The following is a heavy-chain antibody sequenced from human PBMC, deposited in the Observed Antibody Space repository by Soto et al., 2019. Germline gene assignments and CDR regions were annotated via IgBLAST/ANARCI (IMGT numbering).Heavy chain of an antibody. CDR1: GFTFSSFG. J-gene: IGHJ4*02. CDR2: MSYDGSSR. CDR3: AKDQGHIDDYIWGSYRHSSFDY. Sequence: QVQLVESGGGVVQPGRSLRLSCAASGFTFSSFGMHWVRQAPGKGLEWVAVMSYDGSSRYYADSVKGRFTISRDNSKNLLYLQMSSRRADETAVYDCAKDQGHIDDYIWGSYRHSSFDYWGQGTLVTVSS. V-gene: IGHV3-30*18. D-gene: IGHD3-16*02.